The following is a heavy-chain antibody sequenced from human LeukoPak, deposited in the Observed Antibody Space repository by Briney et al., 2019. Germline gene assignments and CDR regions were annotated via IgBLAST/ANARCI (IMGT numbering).Heavy chain of an antibody. CDR1: GFTFSSNW. CDR3: ASSIVVVPAAEYYFDY. CDR2: INEDGSTT. J-gene: IGHJ4*02. D-gene: IGHD2-2*01. Sequence: GGSLRLSCAASGFTFSSNWMHWVRQAPGKGLVWVSRINEDGSTTNYADSVKGRSTIFRDNAKNTLYLQMNSLRAEDTAVYYCASSIVVVPAAEYYFDYWGQGTLVTVSS. V-gene: IGHV3-74*01.